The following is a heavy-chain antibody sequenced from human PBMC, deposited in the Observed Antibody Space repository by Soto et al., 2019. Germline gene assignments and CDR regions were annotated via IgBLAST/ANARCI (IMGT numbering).Heavy chain of an antibody. Sequence: ASVKVSCKASGYTFTSYGISWVRQAPAQGLEWMGWISAYNGNTNYAQKLQGRVTMTTDTSTSTAYMELRSLRSDDTAVYYCARVPYYVFWSGYYDSCYYYYVMDVWGQGTTVPVSS. J-gene: IGHJ6*02. V-gene: IGHV1-18*01. CDR2: ISAYNGNT. CDR3: ARVPYYVFWSGYYDSCYYYYVMDV. CDR1: GYTFTSYG. D-gene: IGHD3-3*01.